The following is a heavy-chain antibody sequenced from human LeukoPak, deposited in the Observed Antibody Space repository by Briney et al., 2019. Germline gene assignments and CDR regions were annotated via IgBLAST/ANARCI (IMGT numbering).Heavy chain of an antibody. CDR1: GFTFNTCG. CDR3: VKDFHNSWTFDY. Sequence: GGSLRLSCAASGFTFNTCGMHWVRRAPGKGLEWVAFINDNGSKKDYADSVKGRLTISRDTSKNTLYLQMNSLRVEDTAVYYCVKDFHNSWTFDYWGQGTLVTVSS. D-gene: IGHD6-13*01. V-gene: IGHV3-30*02. J-gene: IGHJ4*02. CDR2: INDNGSKK.